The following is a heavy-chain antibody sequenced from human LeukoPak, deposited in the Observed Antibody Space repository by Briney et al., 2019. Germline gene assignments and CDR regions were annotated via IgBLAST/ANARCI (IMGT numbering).Heavy chain of an antibody. CDR1: GYTFTTYG. V-gene: IGHV1-18*01. Sequence: ASVKVSCKASGYTFTTYGVTWVRQAPGQGPDWMGWISAYNDKTDYARKFQGRVTMTADTSTATAYMELRSLRYDDTAVYYCARTPDNGNWGQGTLVTVSS. CDR3: ARTPDNGN. CDR2: ISAYNDKT. J-gene: IGHJ4*02. D-gene: IGHD1-1*01.